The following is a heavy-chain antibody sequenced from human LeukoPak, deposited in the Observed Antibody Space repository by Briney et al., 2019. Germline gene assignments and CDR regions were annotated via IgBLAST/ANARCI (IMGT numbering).Heavy chain of an antibody. CDR1: GYTFTSYD. CDR3: ARGLVGSINWFDP. D-gene: IGHD6-6*01. V-gene: IGHV1-69*05. Sequence: ASVKVSCKASGYTFTSYDINWVRQATGQGLEWMGGIIPIFGTANYAQKFQGRVTITTDESTSTAYMELSSLRSEDTAVYYCARGLVGSINWFDPWGQGTLVTVSS. CDR2: IIPIFGTA. J-gene: IGHJ5*02.